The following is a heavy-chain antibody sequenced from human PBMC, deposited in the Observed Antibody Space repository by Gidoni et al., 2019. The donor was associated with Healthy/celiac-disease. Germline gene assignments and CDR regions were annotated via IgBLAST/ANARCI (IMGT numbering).Heavy chain of an antibody. CDR1: GFTFTRYA. CDR3: AKVPRRIERGFFFDY. J-gene: IGHJ4*02. V-gene: IGHV3-23*01. Sequence: EVQLLESGGGLVQPGGSLRLSCAASGFTFTRYAMGWVRRAPGKGLEGVAAIIGIGGSTYYADPVKGRFTISRDNAKNTLYLQMNSLRAEDTAVYYCAKVPRRIERGFFFDYWGQGTLVTVSS. D-gene: IGHD3-3*01. CDR2: IIGIGGST.